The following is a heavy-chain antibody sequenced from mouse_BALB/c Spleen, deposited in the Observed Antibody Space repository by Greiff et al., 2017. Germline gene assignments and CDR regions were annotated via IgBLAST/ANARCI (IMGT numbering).Heavy chain of an antibody. J-gene: IGHJ4*01. D-gene: IGHD2-3*01. CDR1: GFSLTSYG. CDR3: AREPYDGYYVSYAMDY. V-gene: IGHV2-9*02. CDR2: IWAGGST. Sequence: QVQLKESGPGLVAPSQSLSITCTVSGFSLTSYGVHWVRQPPGKGLEWLGVIWAGGSTNYNSALMSRLSISKDNSKSQVFLKMNSLQTDDTAMYYCAREPYDGYYVSYAMDYWGQGTSVTVSS.